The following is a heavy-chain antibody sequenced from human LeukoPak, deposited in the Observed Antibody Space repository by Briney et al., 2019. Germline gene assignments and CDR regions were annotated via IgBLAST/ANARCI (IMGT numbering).Heavy chain of an antibody. CDR2: IYYSGST. CDR3: ARVSYYYDSSGYQPEGVYYFDY. CDR1: GGSISSGDYY. D-gene: IGHD3-22*01. V-gene: IGHV4-30-4*01. J-gene: IGHJ4*02. Sequence: SQTLSLTCTVSGGSISSGDYYWSWIRQPPGKGLEWIGYIYYSGSTYYNPSLKSRVTISVDTSKNQFSLKLSSVTAADTAVYYCARVSYYYDSSGYQPEGVYYFDYWGQGTLVTVSS.